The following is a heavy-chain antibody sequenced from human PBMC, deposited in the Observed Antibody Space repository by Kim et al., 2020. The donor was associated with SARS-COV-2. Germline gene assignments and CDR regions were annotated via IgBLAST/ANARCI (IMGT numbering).Heavy chain of an antibody. Sequence: PTLKGRVTMTTDTSTSTAYMELRSLRSDDTAVYYCARISIVGATTNYFDYWGQGTLVTVSS. D-gene: IGHD1-26*01. J-gene: IGHJ4*02. CDR3: ARISIVGATTNYFDY. V-gene: IGHV1-18*01.